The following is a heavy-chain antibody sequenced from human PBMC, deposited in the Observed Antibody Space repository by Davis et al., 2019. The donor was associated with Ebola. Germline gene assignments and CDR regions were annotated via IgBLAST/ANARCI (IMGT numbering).Heavy chain of an antibody. CDR1: GGTLSGYA. J-gene: IGHJ4*02. Sequence: AASVKVSCKASGGTLSGYAISWVRQAPGQGLEWMGGIIPIFDTANYAQNFQGRVTMTRDTSTRTVYMELSSLRSEDTAVYYCARGRGHYESSGGDFWGQGTLVTVSS. CDR2: IIPIFDTA. V-gene: IGHV1-69*05. CDR3: ARGRGHYESSGGDF. D-gene: IGHD3-22*01.